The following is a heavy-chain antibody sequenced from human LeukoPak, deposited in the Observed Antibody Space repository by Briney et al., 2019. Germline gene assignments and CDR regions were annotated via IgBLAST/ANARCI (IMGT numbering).Heavy chain of an antibody. CDR3: AREGGSGSYYYYYYMDV. V-gene: IGHV1-69*13. Sequence: GASVKVSCKASGYTFTSYDISWVRQAPGQGLEWMGGIIPIFGTANYAQKFQGRVTITADESTSTAYMELSSLRSEDTAVYYCAREGGSGSYYYYYYMDVWGKGTTVTVSS. CDR2: IIPIFGTA. J-gene: IGHJ6*03. D-gene: IGHD3-10*01. CDR1: GYTFTSYD.